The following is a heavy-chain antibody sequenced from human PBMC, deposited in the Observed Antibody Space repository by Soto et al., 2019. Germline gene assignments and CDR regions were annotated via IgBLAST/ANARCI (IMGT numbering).Heavy chain of an antibody. Sequence: PSETLSLTCTVSGGSISSYYWSWIRQPPGKGLEWIGYIYYSGSTNYNPSLKSRVTISVDTSKNQFSLKLSSVTAADTAVYYCAGTHDYGDDRSPERVIDYWGQGTLVTVSS. CDR2: IYYSGST. D-gene: IGHD4-17*01. CDR1: GGSISSYY. V-gene: IGHV4-59*08. CDR3: AGTHDYGDDRSPERVIDY. J-gene: IGHJ4*02.